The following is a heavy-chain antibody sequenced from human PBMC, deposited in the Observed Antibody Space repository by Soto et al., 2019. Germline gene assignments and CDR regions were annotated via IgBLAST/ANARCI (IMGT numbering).Heavy chain of an antibody. CDR2: ISCYNGKT. Sequence: QVQVVQSGDEVKETGASVRVSCKTSGYSFTAYGISWVRQAPGQGLEWMGWISCYNGKTKYAQKVQGRVTMTTDTTTSTVYMEGMSLRADDTAIYYCARDAPPPELRFLEWHNYDYNGMDVWGQGTTVTVSS. CDR3: ARDAPPPELRFLEWHNYDYNGMDV. J-gene: IGHJ6*02. CDR1: GYSFTAYG. V-gene: IGHV1-18*01. D-gene: IGHD3-3*01.